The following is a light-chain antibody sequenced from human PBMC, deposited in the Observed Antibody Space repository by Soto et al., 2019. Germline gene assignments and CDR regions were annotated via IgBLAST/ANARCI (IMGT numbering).Light chain of an antibody. CDR3: QQRSNWPPTWT. Sequence: EIVLTQSPATLSLSPGESGTLFCRARQSIGGFLAWYQQRPGQAPRLLIYEASNRPTGIPARFSGSGSGTDFTLTISSLEPEDFAVYYCQQRSNWPPTWTFGQGTKVDIK. CDR1: QSIGGF. V-gene: IGKV3-11*01. J-gene: IGKJ1*01. CDR2: EAS.